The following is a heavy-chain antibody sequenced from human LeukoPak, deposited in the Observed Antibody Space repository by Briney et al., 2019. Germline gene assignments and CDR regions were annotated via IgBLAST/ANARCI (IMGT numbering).Heavy chain of an antibody. J-gene: IGHJ4*02. CDR3: ATVRGLLLSRYFDY. D-gene: IGHD2-15*01. CDR2: FHPEDGEK. CDR1: GYTLTEFS. Sequence: ASLKVSCKVSGYTLTEFSIHSVRQAPGKGLEWMGGFHPEDGEKIYAQKFQGRVTMTDDTSTDTAYMELSSLRSEDTAVYYCATVRGLLLSRYFDYWGQGTLVSVSS. V-gene: IGHV1-24*01.